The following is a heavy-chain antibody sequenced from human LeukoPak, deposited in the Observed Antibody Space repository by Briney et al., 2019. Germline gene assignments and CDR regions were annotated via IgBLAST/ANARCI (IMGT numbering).Heavy chain of an antibody. V-gene: IGHV1-24*01. Sequence: GASVKVSCKASGYTFTSYYMHWVRQAPGKGLEWMGGFDPEDGETIYAQKFQGRVTMTEDTSTDTAYMELSSLRSEDTAVYYCATDQTSGYYSAFDIWGQGTMVTVSS. D-gene: IGHD3-22*01. CDR2: FDPEDGET. J-gene: IGHJ3*02. CDR1: GYTFTSYY. CDR3: ATDQTSGYYSAFDI.